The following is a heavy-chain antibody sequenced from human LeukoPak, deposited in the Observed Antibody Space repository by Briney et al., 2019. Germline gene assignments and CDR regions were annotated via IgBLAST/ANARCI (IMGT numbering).Heavy chain of an antibody. CDR1: GYTFTGYY. CDR2: INPSGGST. CDR3: ARSRIVGAADY. J-gene: IGHJ4*02. Sequence: GASVKVSCKASGYTFTGYYMHWVRQAPGQGLEWMGIINPSGGSTSYAQKFQGRVTMTRDTSTSTVYMELSSLRSEDTAVYYCARSRIVGAADYWGQGTLVTVSS. V-gene: IGHV1-46*01. D-gene: IGHD1-26*01.